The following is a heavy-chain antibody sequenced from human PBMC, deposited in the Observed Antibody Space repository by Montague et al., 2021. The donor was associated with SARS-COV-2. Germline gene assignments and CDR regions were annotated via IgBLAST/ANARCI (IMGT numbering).Heavy chain of an antibody. V-gene: IGHV4-4*07. D-gene: IGHD5-12*01. Sequence: SETLSLTCTVSGSISGYYWTWIRQSAGKGLEWIGRISSSGGIDYNSSLKSRVTMSLDTSKIQLSLKLSSVTAADTAVYHCARQYIGYNRRFDYWGQGALVTVSP. CDR3: ARQYIGYNRRFDY. CDR1: GSISGYY. CDR2: ISSSGGI. J-gene: IGHJ4*02.